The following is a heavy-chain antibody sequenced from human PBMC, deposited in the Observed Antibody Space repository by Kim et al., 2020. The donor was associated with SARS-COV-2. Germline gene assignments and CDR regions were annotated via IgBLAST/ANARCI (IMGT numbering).Heavy chain of an antibody. CDR1: GFTFSSYA. J-gene: IGHJ6*02. V-gene: IGHV3-30*04. D-gene: IGHD6-13*01. Sequence: GGSLRLSCAASGFTFSSYAMHWVRQAPGKGLEWVAVISYDGSNKYYADSVKGRFTISRDNSKNTLYLQMNSLRAEDTAVYYCARDGPGYSSSWYLYYYYYYGMDVWGQGTTVTVSS. CDR3: ARDGPGYSSSWYLYYYYYYGMDV. CDR2: ISYDGSNK.